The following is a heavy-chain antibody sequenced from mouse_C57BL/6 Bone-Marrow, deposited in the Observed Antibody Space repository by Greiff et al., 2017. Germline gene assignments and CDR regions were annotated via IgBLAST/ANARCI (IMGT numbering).Heavy chain of an antibody. CDR1: GFTFSSYA. J-gene: IGHJ3*01. CDR3: ARGVITTVGTY. CDR2: ISDGGSYT. D-gene: IGHD1-1*01. Sequence: EVKLVESGGGLVKPGGSLKLSCAASGFTFSSYAMSWVRQTPEKRLEWVATISDGGSYTYYPDNVKGRFTISRDNAKNNLYLQMSHLKSEDTAIYYCARGVITTVGTYWGQGTLVTVSA. V-gene: IGHV5-4*03.